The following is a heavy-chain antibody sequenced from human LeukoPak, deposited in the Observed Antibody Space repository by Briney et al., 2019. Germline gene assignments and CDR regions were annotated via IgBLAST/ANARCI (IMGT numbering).Heavy chain of an antibody. CDR1: GVSISSYY. V-gene: IGHV4-59*01. CDR3: ARGSSSGYDL. Sequence: SETLSLTCTVSGVSISSYYWSWIRQPPGKRLEWIGYIYYSGSTNYNPSLKSRVTISVDTSKNQFSLKLSSVTAADTAVYYCARGSSSGYDLWGQGTLVTVSS. D-gene: IGHD5-12*01. J-gene: IGHJ4*02. CDR2: IYYSGST.